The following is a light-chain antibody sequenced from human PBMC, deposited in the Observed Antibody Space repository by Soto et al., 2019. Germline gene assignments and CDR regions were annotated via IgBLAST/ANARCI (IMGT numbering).Light chain of an antibody. V-gene: IGKV3-20*01. CDR3: QQYGSSPWT. CDR2: GAS. CDR1: QSVSSSY. J-gene: IGKJ1*01. Sequence: ELVLTQSPGTLSLSPGERATLSCRSSQSVSSSYLAWYQQKPGQAPRLLIYGASSRATGIPDRFSGSGSGTDFTLTISRLEPEDFAVYYCQQYGSSPWTFGQGTTGDIK.